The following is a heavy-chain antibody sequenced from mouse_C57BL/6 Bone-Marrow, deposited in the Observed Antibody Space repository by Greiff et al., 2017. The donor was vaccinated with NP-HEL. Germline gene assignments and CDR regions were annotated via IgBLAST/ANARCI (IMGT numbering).Heavy chain of an antibody. Sequence: VKLQESGAELARPGASVKLSCKASGYTFTSYGISWVKQRTGQGLEWIGEIYPRSGNTYYNEKFKGKATLTAEKASSTAYMELRSLTSEDSAVYFYERFYYSNYGYYDMDYWGQGTSVTVSS. CDR2: IYPRSGNT. D-gene: IGHD2-5*01. CDR1: GYTFTSYG. J-gene: IGHJ4*01. V-gene: IGHV1-81*01. CDR3: ERFYYSNYGYYDMDY.